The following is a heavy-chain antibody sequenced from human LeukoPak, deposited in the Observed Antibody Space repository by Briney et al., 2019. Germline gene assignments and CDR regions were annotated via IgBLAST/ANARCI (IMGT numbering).Heavy chain of an antibody. CDR3: ARVPGYSRGWSAGTFDY. V-gene: IGHV4-39*01. CDR2: IYYSANT. D-gene: IGHD6-19*01. J-gene: IGHJ4*02. Sequence: KPSETLSLTFPVPGGSISSSIYYWGWIRQPPGKGLEWIGIIYYSANTYYDASLKSRVTISVDTSKNQFYLKLSSVTAADTAVYYCARVPGYSRGWSAGTFDYWGQGTLVTGSS. CDR1: GGSISSSIYY.